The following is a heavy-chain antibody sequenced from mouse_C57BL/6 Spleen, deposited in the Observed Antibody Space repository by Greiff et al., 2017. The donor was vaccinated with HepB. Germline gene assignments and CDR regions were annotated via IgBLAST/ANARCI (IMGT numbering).Heavy chain of an antibody. V-gene: IGHV1-76*01. CDR3: ARSSTMVTTDYAMDY. J-gene: IGHJ4*01. CDR2: IYPGSGNT. CDR1: GYTFTDYY. Sequence: QVQLQQSGAELVRPGASVKLSCKASGYTFTDYYINWVKQRPGQGLEWIARIYPGSGNTYYNEKFKGKATLTAEKSSSTAYMQLSSLPSEDSAVYFCARSSTMVTTDYAMDYWGQGTSVTVSS. D-gene: IGHD2-2*01.